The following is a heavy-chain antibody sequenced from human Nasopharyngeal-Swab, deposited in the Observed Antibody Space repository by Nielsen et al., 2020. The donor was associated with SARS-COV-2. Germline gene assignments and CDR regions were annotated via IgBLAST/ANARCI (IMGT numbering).Heavy chain of an antibody. J-gene: IGHJ5*02. CDR3: ARLDGRYCSGGSCYGNWFDP. D-gene: IGHD2-15*01. CDR2: IHPGDSDT. Sequence: KVSCKGSGYSFTSYWIGWVRQMPGKGLEWMGIIHPGDSDTRYSPSFQGQVTISADKSISTAYLQWSSLKASDTAMYYCARLDGRYCSGGSCYGNWFDPWGQGTLVTVSS. CDR1: GYSFTSYW. V-gene: IGHV5-51*01.